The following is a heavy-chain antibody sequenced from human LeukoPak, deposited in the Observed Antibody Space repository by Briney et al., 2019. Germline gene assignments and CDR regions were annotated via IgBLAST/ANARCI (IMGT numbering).Heavy chain of an antibody. CDR2: IDGDGRIT. Sequence: GGSLRLSCVASGFTFSESWMHWVRQVPGQGLVWVSHIDGDGRITNYGDSVKGRFTISRDNAKNILYLQMNSLRAEDTAVYYCARDSPRTGPWGQGILVTVSS. V-gene: IGHV3-74*01. CDR3: ARDSPRTGP. CDR1: GFTFSESW. J-gene: IGHJ5*02. D-gene: IGHD1-1*01.